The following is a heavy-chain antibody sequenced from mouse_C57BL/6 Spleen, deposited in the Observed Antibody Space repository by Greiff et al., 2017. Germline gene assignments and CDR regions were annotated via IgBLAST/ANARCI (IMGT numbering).Heavy chain of an antibody. J-gene: IGHJ2*01. Sequence: QVHVKQPGAELVRPGSSVKLSCKASGYTFTSYWMDWVKQRPGQGLEWIGNIYPSDSETHYNQKFKDKATLTVDKSSSTAYMQLSSLTSEDSAVYYCARYPSSTVEGYWGQGTTLTVSS. D-gene: IGHD1-1*01. CDR1: GYTFTSYW. V-gene: IGHV1-61*01. CDR2: IYPSDSET. CDR3: ARYPSSTVEGY.